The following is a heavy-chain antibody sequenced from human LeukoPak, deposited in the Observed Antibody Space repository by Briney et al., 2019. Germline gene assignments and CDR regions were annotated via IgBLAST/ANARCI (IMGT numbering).Heavy chain of an antibody. Sequence: GGSLRLSCVVSTFTKAWMNWVRQAPGKGLEWVGRVKNRGDGRTTDYAAPVKGRFIISRDDSKKTVYLQMDSLKTEDTAVYFCTTEYFGGFEYWGLGTLVTVSS. V-gene: IGHV3-15*07. CDR2: VKNRGDGRTT. CDR1: TFTKAW. D-gene: IGHD3-16*01. J-gene: IGHJ4*02. CDR3: TTEYFGGFEY.